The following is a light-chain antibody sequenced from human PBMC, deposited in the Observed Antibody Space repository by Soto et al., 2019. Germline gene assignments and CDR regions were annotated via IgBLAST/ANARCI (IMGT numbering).Light chain of an antibody. J-gene: IGLJ3*02. CDR2: GNS. CDR3: QSYDSNLGGWV. Sequence: QSVLTQPPSVSGAPGQRVTISCTGSSSNIGAGYNVHWYQQLPGTAPKLLIYGNSNRPSGVPDRFSGSKSGTSASLAITGLQAEDEADYYCQSYDSNLGGWVFGGGTKLTVL. V-gene: IGLV1-40*01. CDR1: SSNIGAGYN.